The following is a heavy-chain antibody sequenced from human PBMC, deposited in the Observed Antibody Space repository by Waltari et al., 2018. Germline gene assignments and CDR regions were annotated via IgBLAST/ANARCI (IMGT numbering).Heavy chain of an antibody. CDR2: ISWNSCRI. D-gene: IGHD3-16*02. CDR3: AKGYDYVWGSYRYQPKGYFDY. Sequence: EVQLVESGGGLVQPGRSLRLSCAASGFTFDDYAMHWVRQAPGKGLEWVSGISWNSCRIGYADYVKGRFTISRDNAKNSLYLQMNSLRAEDTALYYCAKGYDYVWGSYRYQPKGYFDYWGQGTLVTVSS. J-gene: IGHJ4*02. CDR1: GFTFDDYA. V-gene: IGHV3-9*01.